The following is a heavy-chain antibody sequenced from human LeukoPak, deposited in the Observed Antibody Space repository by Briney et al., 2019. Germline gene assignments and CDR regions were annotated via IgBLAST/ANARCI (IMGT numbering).Heavy chain of an antibody. CDR3: ARDPDYYGMDV. V-gene: IGHV4-31*11. Sequence: PSETLSLTCAVYGGSFSGYYWSWIRQHPGKGLEWIGYIYYSGSTYYNPSLKSRVTISVDTSKNQFSLKLSSVTAADTAVYYCARDPDYYGMDVWGQGTTVTVSS. CDR2: IYYSGST. CDR1: GGSFSGYY. J-gene: IGHJ6*02.